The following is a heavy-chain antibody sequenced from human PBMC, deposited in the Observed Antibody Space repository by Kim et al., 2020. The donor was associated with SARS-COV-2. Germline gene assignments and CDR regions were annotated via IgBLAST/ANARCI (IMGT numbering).Heavy chain of an antibody. D-gene: IGHD1-26*01. V-gene: IGHV4-4*02. CDR1: NGSISGNW. CDR2: IYHSGGT. J-gene: IGHJ5*02. CDR3: ARLNSDSGKYFWFGP. Sequence: SETLSLTCAVSNGSISGNWWTWVCQPPGKGLEWIGEIYHSGGTTYNPSLRSRVTISVDKSKNHFSLNLSSVTAADTAVYYCARLNSDSGKYFWFGPWGQGTLVTVSS.